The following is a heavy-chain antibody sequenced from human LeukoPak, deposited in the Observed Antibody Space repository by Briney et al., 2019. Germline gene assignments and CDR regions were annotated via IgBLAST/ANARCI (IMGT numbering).Heavy chain of an antibody. J-gene: IGHJ5*02. D-gene: IGHD3-22*01. Sequence: PGGSLRLSCAASGFTFSSYEMSWVRQAPGKGLEWVSYISSSGSTIYYADSVKGRFTISRDNAKNSLYLQMNSLRAEDTAVYYCAREALNEYYYDSSGYYDPWGQGTLVTVSS. CDR3: AREALNEYYYDSSGYYDP. CDR1: GFTFSSYE. V-gene: IGHV3-48*03. CDR2: ISSSGSTI.